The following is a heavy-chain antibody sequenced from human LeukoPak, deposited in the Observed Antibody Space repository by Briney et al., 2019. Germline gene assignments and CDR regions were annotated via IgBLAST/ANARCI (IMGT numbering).Heavy chain of an antibody. CDR1: GFIFSDYY. CDR2: ISSRGITI. J-gene: IGHJ4*02. Sequence: GGSLRLSCAASGFIFSDYYMSWIRQAPGKGPEWVSYISSRGITIDYADSVKGRFTISRDDSKNTLYLQMNSLRAEDTAVYYCAKDISGSWTDKNFDYWGQGTLVTVSS. V-gene: IGHV3-11*01. D-gene: IGHD1-26*01. CDR3: AKDISGSWTDKNFDY.